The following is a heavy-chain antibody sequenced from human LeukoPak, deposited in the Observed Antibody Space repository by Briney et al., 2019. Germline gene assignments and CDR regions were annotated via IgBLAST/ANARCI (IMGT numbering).Heavy chain of an antibody. D-gene: IGHD5-24*01. Sequence: SQTLSLTCAVSGDSISSGVYSWSWIRQPPGKGLEWIGYFFQNGSTAYNPSLKSRVTISLDTSKNQFSLKLSSVTAADTAVYFCARTRGRDGYNPLNTFDIWGQGAMVTVSS. CDR2: FFQNGST. J-gene: IGHJ3*02. V-gene: IGHV4-30-2*02. CDR1: GDSISSGVYS. CDR3: ARTRGRDGYNPLNTFDI.